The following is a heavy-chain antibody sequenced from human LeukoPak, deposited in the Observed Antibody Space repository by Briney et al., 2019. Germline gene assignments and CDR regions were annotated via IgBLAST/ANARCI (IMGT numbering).Heavy chain of an antibody. V-gene: IGHV1-2*02. J-gene: IGHJ4*02. Sequence: ASVKVSCKASGGTFSSYAISWVRQAPGQGLEWMGWINPNSGGTNYAQKFQGRVTMTRDTSISTAYMELSRLRSDDTAVYYCARPFATYSGSYFGFDYWGQGTLVTVSS. D-gene: IGHD1-26*01. CDR3: ARPFATYSGSYFGFDY. CDR2: INPNSGGT. CDR1: GGTFSSYA.